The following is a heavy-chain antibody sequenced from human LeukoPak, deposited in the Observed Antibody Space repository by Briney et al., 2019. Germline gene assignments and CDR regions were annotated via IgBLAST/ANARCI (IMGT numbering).Heavy chain of an antibody. D-gene: IGHD1/OR15-1a*01. V-gene: IGHV4-59*08. CDR3: ARLGKTYYMDV. J-gene: IGHJ6*03. CDR2: LYHSGAA. CDR1: GDSINNYY. Sequence: SETLSLTCTVSGDSINNYYWTWIRQTPGKGLEWIGNLYHSGAADYNPSLKTRVTTSVDTSKDQFSLSLRSSTAADTAVYFCARLGKTYYMDVWGTGTTVTVSS.